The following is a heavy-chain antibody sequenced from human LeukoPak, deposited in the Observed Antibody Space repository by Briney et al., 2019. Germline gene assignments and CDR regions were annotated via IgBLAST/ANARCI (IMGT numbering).Heavy chain of an antibody. CDR3: ARGYSYGPYYFDY. V-gene: IGHV1-46*01. CDR2: INPSGGST. Sequence: RASVKVSCKTSGYIFTDYYIHWVRQAPGQGLEWMGIINPSGGSTSYAQKFQGRVTMTRDTSTSTVYMELSSLRSEDTAVYYCARGYSYGPYYFDYWGQGTLVTVSS. CDR1: GYIFTDYY. J-gene: IGHJ4*02. D-gene: IGHD5-18*01.